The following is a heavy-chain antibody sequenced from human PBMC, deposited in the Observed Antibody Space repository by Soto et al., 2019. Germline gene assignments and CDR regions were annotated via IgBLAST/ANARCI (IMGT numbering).Heavy chain of an antibody. CDR1: GFTFDDYA. Sequence: GGSLRLSCAASGFTFDDYAMHWVRQAPGKGLEWVSGISWNSGSIGYADSVKGRFTISRDNAKNSLYLQMNSLRAEDTALYYCAKDMIGFDWNYFDYWGQGTLVTVSS. CDR3: AKDMIGFDWNYFDY. D-gene: IGHD1-1*01. V-gene: IGHV3-9*01. J-gene: IGHJ4*02. CDR2: ISWNSGSI.